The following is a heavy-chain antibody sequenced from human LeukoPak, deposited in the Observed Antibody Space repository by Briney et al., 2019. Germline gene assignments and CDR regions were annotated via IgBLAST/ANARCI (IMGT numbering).Heavy chain of an antibody. D-gene: IGHD2-15*01. CDR2: INHSGST. CDR1: GGSFSGYY. V-gene: IGHV4-34*01. Sequence: SETLSLTCAVYGGSFSGYYWSWIRQPPGKGLEWIGEINHSGSTNYNPSLKSRVTISVDTSKNQFSLKLSSVTAADTALYYCARKSPRGSRMDVWGQGTTVTVSS. J-gene: IGHJ6*02. CDR3: ARKSPRGSRMDV.